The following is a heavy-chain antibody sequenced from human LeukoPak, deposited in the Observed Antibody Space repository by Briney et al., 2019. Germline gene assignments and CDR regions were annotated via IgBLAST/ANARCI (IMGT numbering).Heavy chain of an antibody. Sequence: GGSLRLSCAASGFTFSSYSMNWVRQAPGKGLEWVSSISSSSSYIYYADSVKGRFTISRDNAKNSLYLQMNSLRAEDTAVYYCATIFNDYGADFDYWGQGTLVTVSS. V-gene: IGHV3-21*01. CDR2: ISSSSSYI. D-gene: IGHD4-17*01. CDR3: ATIFNDYGADFDY. CDR1: GFTFSSYS. J-gene: IGHJ4*02.